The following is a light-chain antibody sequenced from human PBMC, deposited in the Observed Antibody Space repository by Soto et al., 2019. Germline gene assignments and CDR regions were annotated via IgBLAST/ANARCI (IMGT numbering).Light chain of an antibody. Sequence: DIQMTQSPSSLSASVGDRVTITCRASQSISSYLNWYQQKPGKAPKLLIYAASSLQSAVPSRFSGSGSGTDFTLTISSLQPEDFVTYYCQQSHSNPLTFGPGTKVDIK. CDR3: QQSHSNPLT. CDR2: AAS. J-gene: IGKJ3*01. V-gene: IGKV1-39*01. CDR1: QSISSY.